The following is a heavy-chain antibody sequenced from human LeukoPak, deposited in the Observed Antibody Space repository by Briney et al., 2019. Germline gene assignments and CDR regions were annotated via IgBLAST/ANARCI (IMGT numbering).Heavy chain of an antibody. CDR3: AREGTDQYYYYYTDV. D-gene: IGHD3-10*01. J-gene: IGHJ6*03. CDR2: IYYSGTT. Sequence: PSETLTLTCTVSGGSMRSYYWSWIRQPPGKGLEWIGYIYYSGTTNYNPSLKSRVTISVDTSKTQFSLKLSSVTAADTAVYYCAREGTDQYYYYYTDVWGKGTTVTVSS. V-gene: IGHV4-59*01. CDR1: GGSMRSYY.